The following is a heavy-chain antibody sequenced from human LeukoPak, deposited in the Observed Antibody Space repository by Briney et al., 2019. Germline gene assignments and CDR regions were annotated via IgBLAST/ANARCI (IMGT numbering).Heavy chain of an antibody. J-gene: IGHJ4*02. CDR3: ARVRSHLRPVRRSYYFDY. V-gene: IGHV3-48*04. CDR2: ISSSGSTI. Sequence: PGGSLRLSCAASGFTFSSYAMSWVRQAPGKGLEWVSYISSSGSTIYYADSVKGRFTISRDNAKNSLYLQMNSLRAEDTAVYYCARVRSHLRPVRRSYYFDYWGQGTLVTVSS. CDR1: GFTFSSYA. D-gene: IGHD5-12*01.